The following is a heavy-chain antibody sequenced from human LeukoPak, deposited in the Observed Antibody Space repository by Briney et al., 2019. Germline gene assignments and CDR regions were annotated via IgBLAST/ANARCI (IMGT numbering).Heavy chain of an antibody. J-gene: IGHJ4*02. CDR1: GFTFSSYE. CDR2: ISSSASTR. Sequence: PGGSLRLSCAASGFTFSSYEMNWVRQAPGKGLEWVSYISSSASTRTYADSVKGRFTISRDNGKNSLYLEMNSLRAEDTAVYYCATTFPYCSSGTCALGGQGTLVTVSS. CDR3: ATTFPYCSSGTCAL. D-gene: IGHD2-15*01. V-gene: IGHV3-48*03.